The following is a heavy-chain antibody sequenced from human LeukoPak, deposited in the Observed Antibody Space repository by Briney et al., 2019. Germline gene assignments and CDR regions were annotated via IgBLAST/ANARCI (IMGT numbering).Heavy chain of an antibody. V-gene: IGHV4-39*01. CDR2: IYYTGST. CDR3: ARWARGVFDY. J-gene: IGHJ4*02. D-gene: IGHD5-12*01. CDR1: GGSISSSSYY. Sequence: KASETLSLTCTVSGGSISSSSYYWGWIRQPPGKGLEWIGSIYYTGSTYYSPSLKSRVTISVDTSKNQFSLKLSSVTAADTAVYYCARWARGVFDYWGQGTLVTVSS.